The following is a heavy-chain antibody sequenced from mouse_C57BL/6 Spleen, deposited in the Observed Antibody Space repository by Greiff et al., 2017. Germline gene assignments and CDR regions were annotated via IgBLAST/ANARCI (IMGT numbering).Heavy chain of an antibody. V-gene: IGHV1-54*01. J-gene: IGHJ2*01. CDR2: INPGSGGT. Sequence: VQLQQSGAELVRPGTSVKVSCKASGYAFTNYLIEWVKQRPGQGLEWIGVINPGSGGTNYNEKFKGKATLTADKSSSTAYMQLSSLTSEDSAVYFCARGDAYTGFDYWGQGTTLTVSS. CDR3: ARGDAYTGFDY. CDR1: GYAFTNYL.